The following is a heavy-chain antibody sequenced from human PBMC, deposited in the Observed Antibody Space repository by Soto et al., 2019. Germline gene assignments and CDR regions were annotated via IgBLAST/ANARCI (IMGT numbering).Heavy chain of an antibody. Sequence: QVQLVQSGAEVKKPGASVKVSCKASGYTFTSYYMHWVRQAPGQGLEWMGIINPSGGSTRYAQKFQGRVTMTRDTSTSTVYMELSSLRSEDTAVYYCASLLDFWRGYDDDEMGEGDAFDIWGQGTMVTVSS. V-gene: IGHV1-46*01. CDR1: GYTFTSYY. CDR2: INPSGGST. D-gene: IGHD3-3*01. CDR3: ASLLDFWRGYDDDEMGEGDAFDI. J-gene: IGHJ3*02.